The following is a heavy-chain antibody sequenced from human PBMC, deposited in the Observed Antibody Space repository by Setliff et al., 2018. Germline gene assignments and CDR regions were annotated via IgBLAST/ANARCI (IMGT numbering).Heavy chain of an antibody. D-gene: IGHD2-8*01. Sequence: GASVKVSCKASGYTFNHYGITWVRLAPGQGLEWMGWISAHSGNTFYALQFQGRLVMTTDTSANTAYMELRNLTSDDTAMYFCERLVRYCTRVTCQRSSDGDFWGQGTPVTVSS. J-gene: IGHJ4*02. CDR1: GYTFNHYG. CDR3: ERLVRYCTRVTCQRSSDGDF. CDR2: ISAHSGNT. V-gene: IGHV1-18*01.